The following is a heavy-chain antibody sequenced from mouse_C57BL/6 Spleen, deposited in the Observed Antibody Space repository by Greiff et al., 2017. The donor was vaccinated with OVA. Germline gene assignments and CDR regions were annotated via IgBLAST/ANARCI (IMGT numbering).Heavy chain of an antibody. Sequence: VQLVESGPELVKPGASVKISCKASGYAFSSSWMNWVKQRPGKGLEWIGRIYPGDGDTNYNGKFKGKATLTADKSSSTAYMQLSSLTSEDSAVYFCARPQTGYFDYWGQGTTLTVSS. D-gene: IGHD4-1*01. CDR2: IYPGDGDT. J-gene: IGHJ2*01. CDR3: ARPQTGYFDY. V-gene: IGHV1-82*01. CDR1: GYAFSSSW.